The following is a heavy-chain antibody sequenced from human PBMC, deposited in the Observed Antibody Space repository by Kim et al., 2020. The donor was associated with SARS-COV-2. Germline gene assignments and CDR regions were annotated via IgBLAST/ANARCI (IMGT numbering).Heavy chain of an antibody. CDR2: ISYDGSNK. V-gene: IGHV3-30*18. D-gene: IGHD3-10*01. J-gene: IGHJ6*02. CDR3: AKDLYGSGDYYYGMDV. Sequence: GGSLRLSCAASGFTFSSYGMHWVRQAPGKGLEWVAVISYDGSNKYYADSVKGRFTISRDNSKNTLYLQMNSLRAEDTAVYYCAKDLYGSGDYYYGMDVWGQGTTFTVSS. CDR1: GFTFSSYG.